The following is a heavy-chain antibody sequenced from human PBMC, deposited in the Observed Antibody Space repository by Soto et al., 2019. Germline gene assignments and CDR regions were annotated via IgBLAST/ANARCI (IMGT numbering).Heavy chain of an antibody. V-gene: IGHV4-31*03. J-gene: IGHJ4*02. Sequence: QVQLQESGPGLVEPSQTLSLTCNVSGGSISSGGYHWSWIRQHPGKGLEWIAYIYYSGDTYYNPSLKSRVAISVHPSKKQFSLNLSSATAADTAVYYCARLAYSSRGGQFFDYWGQGVLVTVSS. CDR1: GGSISSGGYH. D-gene: IGHD6-13*01. CDR3: ARLAYSSRGGQFFDY. CDR2: IYYSGDT.